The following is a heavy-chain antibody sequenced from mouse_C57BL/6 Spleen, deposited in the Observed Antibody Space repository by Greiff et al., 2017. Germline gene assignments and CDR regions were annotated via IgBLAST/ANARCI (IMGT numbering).Heavy chain of an antibody. CDR3: ARKDSYAMDY. V-gene: IGHV1-82*01. Sequence: QVQLQQSGPELVKPGASVKISCKASGYAFSSSWMNWVKQRPGKGLEWIGRIYPGDGDTNYNGKIKGKATLTADKSSSTAYMQLSSLTSEDSAVYFCARKDSYAMDYWGQGTSVTVSS. J-gene: IGHJ4*01. CDR2: IYPGDGDT. CDR1: GYAFSSSW.